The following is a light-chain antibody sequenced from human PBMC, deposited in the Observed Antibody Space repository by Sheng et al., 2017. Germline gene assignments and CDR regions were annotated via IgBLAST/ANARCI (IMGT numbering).Light chain of an antibody. Sequence: DIQMTQSPSTLSASVGDRVTITCRASQSISSWLAWYQQKPGKAPKLLIYKASSLESGVPSRFSGSGSGTDFTLTISSLQPDDFATYYCQQYSLYSVTFGGGTKVEIK. V-gene: IGKV1-5*03. CDR2: KAS. CDR1: QSISSW. J-gene: IGKJ4*01. CDR3: QQYSLYSVT.